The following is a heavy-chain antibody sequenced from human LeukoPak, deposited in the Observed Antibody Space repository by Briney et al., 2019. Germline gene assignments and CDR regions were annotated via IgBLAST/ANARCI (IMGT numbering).Heavy chain of an antibody. D-gene: IGHD4-11*01. V-gene: IGHV3-49*04. CDR3: TRLMTTVDWFDP. CDR2: IRSKAYGGTT. CDR1: GFTFGDYA. J-gene: IGHJ5*02. Sequence: GGSLRLSCTASGFTFGDYAMSWVRQAPGKGLEWVGFIRSKAYGGTTEYAASVKGRFTISRDDSKSIAYLQMNSLKTEDTAVYYCTRLMTTVDWFDPWGQGTLVTVSS.